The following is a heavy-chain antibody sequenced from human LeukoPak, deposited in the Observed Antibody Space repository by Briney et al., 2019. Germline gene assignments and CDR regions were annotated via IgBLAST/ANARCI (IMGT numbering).Heavy chain of an antibody. CDR2: ISAYNGNT. J-gene: IGHJ4*02. CDR1: GYTFTIYG. V-gene: IGHV1-18*01. Sequence: ASVKVSCKASGYTFTIYGISWVRQAPGQGLEWMGWISAYNGNTNYAQKLQGRVTMTTDTSTSTAYMELRSLRSDDTAVYYCARVPDIVVVVAPIDYWGQGTLVTVSS. CDR3: ARVPDIVVVVAPIDY. D-gene: IGHD2-15*01.